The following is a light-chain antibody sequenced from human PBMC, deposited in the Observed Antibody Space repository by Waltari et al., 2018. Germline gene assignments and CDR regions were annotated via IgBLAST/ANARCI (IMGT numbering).Light chain of an antibody. V-gene: IGKV1-9*01. CDR3: KQHNSNPWT. CDR1: QGISSY. J-gene: IGKJ1*01. CDR2: KAS. Sequence: DIQMTQSPSSLSASVGDRVTITCRASQGISSYLAWYQQKPGKAPKLLIYKASTLQSGVPSRFSGSGSGTDFTLTISSLQPEDFATYYCKQHNSNPWTFGQGTKVEIK.